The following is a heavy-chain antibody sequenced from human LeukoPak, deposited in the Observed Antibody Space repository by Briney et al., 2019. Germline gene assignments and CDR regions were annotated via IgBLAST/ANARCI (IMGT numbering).Heavy chain of an antibody. V-gene: IGHV4-39*07. J-gene: IGHJ4*02. CDR2: IYHSGST. CDR3: ASLGAKPTYGDFDY. D-gene: IGHD4-17*01. CDR1: GGSISSSSYY. Sequence: PSETLSLTCTVSGGSISSSSYYWGWIRQTPGKGLEWIGSIYHSGSTYYNPSLKSRVTISVDTSKNQFSLKLSSVTAADTAVYYCASLGAKPTYGDFDYWGQGTLVTVSS.